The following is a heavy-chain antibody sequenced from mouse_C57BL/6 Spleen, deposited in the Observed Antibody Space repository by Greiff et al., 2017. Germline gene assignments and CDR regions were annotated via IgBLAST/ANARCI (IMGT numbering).Heavy chain of an antibody. CDR1: GFSLTSYG. V-gene: IGHV2-5*01. Sequence: VQLQQSGPGLVQPSQSLSITCTVSGFSLTSYGVHWVRQSPGKGLEWLGVIWRGGSTDYNAAFMSRLSITKDNSKSQVFFKMNSLQADDNAIYYYAYPLNDGYYDYAMDYWGQGTSVTVSS. CDR3: AYPLNDGYYDYAMDY. D-gene: IGHD2-3*01. CDR2: IWRGGST. J-gene: IGHJ4*01.